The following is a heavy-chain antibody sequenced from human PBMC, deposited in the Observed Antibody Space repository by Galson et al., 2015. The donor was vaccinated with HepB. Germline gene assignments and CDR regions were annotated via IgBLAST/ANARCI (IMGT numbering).Heavy chain of an antibody. Sequence: SVKVSCKASGYTFTSYYMHWVRQAPGQGLEWMGIINPSGGSTSYAQKFQGRVTMTRDTSTSTVYMELSSLRSEDAAVYYCARETTAAREAHFSDYWGQGTLVTVSS. CDR3: ARETTAAREAHFSDY. CDR1: GYTFTSYY. V-gene: IGHV1-46*03. D-gene: IGHD4-17*01. J-gene: IGHJ4*02. CDR2: INPSGGST.